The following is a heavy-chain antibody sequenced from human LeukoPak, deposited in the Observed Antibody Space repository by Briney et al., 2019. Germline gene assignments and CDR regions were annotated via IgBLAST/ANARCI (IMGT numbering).Heavy chain of an antibody. CDR3: AREVGGSYYDY. V-gene: IGHV4-30-2*01. CDR1: GGSINSDS. J-gene: IGHJ4*02. CDR2: ILHGGGT. D-gene: IGHD1-26*01. Sequence: TLSLTCAVSGGSINSDSWSWIRQPPGKGLEWVGYILHGGGTYSNPSLKSRVTISVDRSKNQFSLKLTSVTAADTAVYYCAREVGGSYYDYWGQGTLVTVSS.